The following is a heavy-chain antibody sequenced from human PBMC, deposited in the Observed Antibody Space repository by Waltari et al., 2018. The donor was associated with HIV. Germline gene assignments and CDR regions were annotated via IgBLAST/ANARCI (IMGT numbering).Heavy chain of an antibody. CDR3: ARGPGSSWYGGYYYYGMDV. V-gene: IGHV4-59*01. CDR2: IYYSGST. D-gene: IGHD6-13*01. J-gene: IGHJ6*02. Sequence: QVQLQESGPGLVKPSETLSLTCTVSGGSISSYYWSWIRQPPGKGLEWIGYIYYSGSTNYNPSLKSRVTISVDTSKNQFSLKLSSVTAADTAVYYCARGPGSSWYGGYYYYGMDVWGQGTTVTVSS. CDR1: GGSISSYY.